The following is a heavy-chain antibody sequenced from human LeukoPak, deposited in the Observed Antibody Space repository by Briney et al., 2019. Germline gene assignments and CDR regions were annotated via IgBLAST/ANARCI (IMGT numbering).Heavy chain of an antibody. CDR1: GGSISSYY. D-gene: IGHD6-19*01. CDR3: ARDGPVAVDGIKGP. J-gene: IGHJ4*02. CDR2: IYSSGST. Sequence: PSETLSLTCTVSGGSISSYYWSWVRQPAGKGPEWIGRIYSSGSTDYNPSLKSRVTMSVDTSRNQFSLRLRSVTAADTAVYYCARDGPVAVDGIKGPWGQGTLVTASS. V-gene: IGHV4-4*07.